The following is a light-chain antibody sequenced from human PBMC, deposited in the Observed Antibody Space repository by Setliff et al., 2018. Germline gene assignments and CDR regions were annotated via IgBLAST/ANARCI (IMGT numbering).Light chain of an antibody. V-gene: IGKV1-9*01. CDR3: QQLNSPVT. Sequence: DIQLTQSPSFLSASVGDRVTITCRASQDVRNYLAWFQQDLGKAPKLLIYAASTLQSGVPSRFSGSASGTEFTLTISSLQPEDFATYYCQQLNSPVTFGQGTRWISN. CDR1: QDVRNY. CDR2: AAS. J-gene: IGKJ1*01.